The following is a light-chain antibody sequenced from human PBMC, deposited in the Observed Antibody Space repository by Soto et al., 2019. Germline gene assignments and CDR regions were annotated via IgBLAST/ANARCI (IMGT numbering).Light chain of an antibody. J-gene: IGKJ1*01. V-gene: IGKV3-20*01. CDR3: QQYDFSLRT. CDR2: GAS. CDR1: QSVSSSY. Sequence: EIVLTQSPGTLSLSPVEIASLSFMASQSVSSSYLAWYQQKPGQAPRLLIYGASSRASGIPDRFSGSGSGTDFTLTISRLEPEDFAVYYCQQYDFSLRTFGQGTKVDIK.